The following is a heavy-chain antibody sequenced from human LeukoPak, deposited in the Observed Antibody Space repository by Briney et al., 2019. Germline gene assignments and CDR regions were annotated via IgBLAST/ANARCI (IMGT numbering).Heavy chain of an antibody. D-gene: IGHD2/OR15-2a*01. Sequence: PSETLSLTCTVSGGSISFYYWSWIRQPPGKGLEWIGYVDYTGRTNYNPSLKSRVTISIDTSKRQFSLKLSSVTATDTAVYYCASMHSYAWKFDYWAQGTLVAVSS. CDR1: GGSISFYY. CDR3: ASMHSYAWKFDY. V-gene: IGHV4-59*08. CDR2: VDYTGRT. J-gene: IGHJ4*02.